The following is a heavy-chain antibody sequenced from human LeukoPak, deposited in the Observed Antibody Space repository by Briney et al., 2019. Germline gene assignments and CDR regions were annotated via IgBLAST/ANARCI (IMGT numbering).Heavy chain of an antibody. V-gene: IGHV4-59*01. CDR2: IYYSGST. CDR3: ARGADSSGYYSIFYFDY. D-gene: IGHD3-22*01. CDR1: GGSISSYY. Sequence: SETLSLTCTVSGGSISSYYWNWIRQPPGKGLEWIGYIYYSGSTNYNPSLKSRVTISVDTSKNQFSLKLSSVTATDTAVYYCARGADSSGYYSIFYFDYWGQGTLVTVSP. J-gene: IGHJ4*02.